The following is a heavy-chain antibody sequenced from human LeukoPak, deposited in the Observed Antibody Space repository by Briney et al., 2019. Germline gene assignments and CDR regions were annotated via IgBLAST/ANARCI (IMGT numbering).Heavy chain of an antibody. V-gene: IGHV3-23*01. D-gene: IGHD5-12*01. CDR3: AKAGGGYDLHYYYYYGMDV. Sequence: GGSLRLSCAASGFTFSSYAMSWVRQAPGKGLEWVSAISGSGGSTYYADSVKGRFTISRDKSKNTLYLQMNSLRAEDTAVYYCAKAGGGYDLHYYYYYGMDVWGQGTTVTVSS. CDR2: ISGSGGST. J-gene: IGHJ6*02. CDR1: GFTFSSYA.